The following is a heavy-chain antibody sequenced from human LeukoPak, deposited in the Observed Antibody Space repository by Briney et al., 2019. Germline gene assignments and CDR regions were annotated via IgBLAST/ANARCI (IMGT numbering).Heavy chain of an antibody. CDR1: GGSISSYY. V-gene: IGHV4-59*01. J-gene: IGHJ4*02. CDR3: ARDVSGWPPAPHFDY. Sequence: PSETLSLTCTVSGGSISSYYWSWIRQPPGKGLEWIGYIYYSGSTNYNPSLKSRVTISVDTSKNQVSLKLSSVTAADTAVYYCARDVSGWPPAPHFDYWGQGTLVTVSS. D-gene: IGHD6-19*01. CDR2: IYYSGST.